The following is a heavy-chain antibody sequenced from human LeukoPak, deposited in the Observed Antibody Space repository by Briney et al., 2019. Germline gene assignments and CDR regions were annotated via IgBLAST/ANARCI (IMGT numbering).Heavy chain of an antibody. J-gene: IGHJ3*01. CDR1: GDAFSSYY. D-gene: IGHD3-22*01. CDR3: ARGRHYYESSDYYYEGDAFDV. CDR2: INPSGGSI. V-gene: IGHV1-46*01. Sequence: ASVKVSCKASGDAFSSYYMHWVRQAPGQGLEWMGIINPSGGSITYAQMFQGRVTMTGDMSTSTVYMELSSLRSEDTSVYYCARGRHYYESSDYYYEGDAFDVWGQGTMVTVSS.